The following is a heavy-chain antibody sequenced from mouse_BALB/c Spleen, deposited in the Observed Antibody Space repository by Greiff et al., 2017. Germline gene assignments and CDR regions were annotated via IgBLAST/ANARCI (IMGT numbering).Heavy chain of an antibody. Sequence: EVQGVESGGGLVQPKGSLKLSCAASGFTFNTYAMNWVRQAPGKGLEWVARIRRKSNNYATYHADSVKDRFTIASDDSQSMLYLQINNLKTEDTAMYYCGKQEDYYGPSFAYWGQGTLVTVSA. CDR3: GKQEDYYGPSFAY. J-gene: IGHJ3*01. CDR1: GFTFNTYA. CDR2: IRRKSNNYAT. V-gene: IGHV10-1*02. D-gene: IGHD1-2*01.